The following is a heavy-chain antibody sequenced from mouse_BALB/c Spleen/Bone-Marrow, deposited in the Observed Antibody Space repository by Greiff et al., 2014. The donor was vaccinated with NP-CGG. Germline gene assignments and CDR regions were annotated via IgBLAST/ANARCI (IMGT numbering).Heavy chain of an antibody. CDR2: IPYSSST. CDR1: CYPLTTGYS. J-gene: IGHJ4*01. CDR3: TRRGLYYGYAMDY. Sequence: VQLQQSGPDLAEPFPSLFISCTVSCYPLTTGYSWALIPPFSGNKIGWMGFIPYSSSTNYNPYLKSRISITRDTSKNQFFLQLNSVTTEDTATYYCTRRGLYYGYAMDYWGQGTSVTVSS. V-gene: IGHV3-1*02. D-gene: IGHD1-1*02.